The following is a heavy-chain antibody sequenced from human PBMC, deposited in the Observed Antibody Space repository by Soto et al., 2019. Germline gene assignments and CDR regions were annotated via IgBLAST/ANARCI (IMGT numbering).Heavy chain of an antibody. Sequence: ASVKVSCKASGYTFTSYCISWVRQAPGQGLEWMGWISAYNGNTNYAQKLQGRVTMTTDTSTSTAYMELRSLRSDDTAVYYCARDVKAGSGSYPLDYWGQGTLVTVSS. V-gene: IGHV1-18*01. CDR3: ARDVKAGSGSYPLDY. J-gene: IGHJ4*02. D-gene: IGHD3-10*01. CDR1: GYTFTSYC. CDR2: ISAYNGNT.